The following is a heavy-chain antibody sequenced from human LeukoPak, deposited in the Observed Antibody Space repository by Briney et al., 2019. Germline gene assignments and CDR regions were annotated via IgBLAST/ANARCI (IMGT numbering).Heavy chain of an antibody. J-gene: IGHJ4*02. CDR3: ARSRKGYYYDSSGYYYEDY. CDR1: GYSFTSYW. Sequence: GESPKISCKGSGYSFTSYWIGWVRPMPGKGLEWMGIIYPGDSDTRYSPSFQGQVTISADKSISTAYLQWSSLKASDTAMYYCARSRKGYYYDSSGYYYEDYWGQGTLVTVSS. D-gene: IGHD3-22*01. CDR2: IYPGDSDT. V-gene: IGHV5-51*01.